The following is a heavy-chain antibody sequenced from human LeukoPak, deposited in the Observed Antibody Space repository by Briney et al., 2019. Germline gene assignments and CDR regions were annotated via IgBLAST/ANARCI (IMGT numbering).Heavy chain of an antibody. CDR3: ARTVTVTTGYFDY. CDR1: GYRFTNYW. J-gene: IGHJ4*02. CDR2: IYPGDSDT. V-gene: IGHV5-51*01. D-gene: IGHD4-17*01. Sequence: GESLKISCKGSGYRFTNYWIGWVRQMPGKGLEWMGIIYPGDSDTTYSPSFQGQVTISADKSISTAYLQWSSLKASDTAMYYCARTVTVTTGYFDYWGQGTLVTVSS.